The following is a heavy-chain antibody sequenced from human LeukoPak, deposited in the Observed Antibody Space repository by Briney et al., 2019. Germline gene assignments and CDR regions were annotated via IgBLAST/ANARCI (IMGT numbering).Heavy chain of an antibody. V-gene: IGHV4-34*01. CDR3: ATQKYDYVWGSYRYDAFDI. J-gene: IGHJ3*02. CDR1: GGSFSGYY. D-gene: IGHD3-16*02. CDR2: INHSGST. Sequence: PSETLSLTCAVCGGSFSGYYWSWIRQPPGKGLEWIGEINHSGSTNYNPSLKSRVTISVDTSKNQFSLELSSVTAADTAVYYCATQKYDYVWGSYRYDAFDIWGQGTMVTVSS.